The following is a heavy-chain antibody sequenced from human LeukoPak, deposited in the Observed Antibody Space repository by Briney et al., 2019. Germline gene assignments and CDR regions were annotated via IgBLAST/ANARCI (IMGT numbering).Heavy chain of an antibody. CDR1: GFRFDEYA. V-gene: IGHV3-9*01. CDR2: ISWNSGSI. Sequence: GGSLRLSCAASGFRFDEYATHWVRQAPGKGLEWVSGISWNSGSIDYADSVKGRFTISRDNAKNSLYLQMNSLRAEDTALYYCAKDKAASAFDYWGQGTLVTVSS. J-gene: IGHJ4*02. D-gene: IGHD2-15*01. CDR3: AKDKAASAFDY.